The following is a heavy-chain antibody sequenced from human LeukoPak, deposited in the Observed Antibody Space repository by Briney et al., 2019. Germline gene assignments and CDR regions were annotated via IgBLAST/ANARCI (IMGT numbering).Heavy chain of an antibody. Sequence: AGGSLRLSCAASGFTFSSYGMHWVRQAPGKGLEWVAVISYDGSNKYYADSVKGRFTISRDNSKNTLYLQMNSLGAEDTAVYYCAKSYDLFDYWGQGTLVTVSS. CDR2: ISYDGSNK. CDR3: AKSYDLFDY. J-gene: IGHJ4*02. V-gene: IGHV3-30*18. CDR1: GFTFSSYG. D-gene: IGHD3-3*01.